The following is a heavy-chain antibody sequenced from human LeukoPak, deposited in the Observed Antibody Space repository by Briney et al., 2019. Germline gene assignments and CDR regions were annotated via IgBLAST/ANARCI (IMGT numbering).Heavy chain of an antibody. CDR3: ARDYKYAFDN. CDR2: IGIDSGNT. D-gene: IGHD5-24*01. V-gene: IGHV3-11*06. Sequence: PGGSLRLSCAASRFTFSDYTMNWVRQAPGKGLEWISYIGIDSGNTIYADSVKGRFTISGDKAKNSLYLQMNSLRVEDTAVYYCARDYKYAFDNWGQGTLVTVSS. CDR1: RFTFSDYT. J-gene: IGHJ4*02.